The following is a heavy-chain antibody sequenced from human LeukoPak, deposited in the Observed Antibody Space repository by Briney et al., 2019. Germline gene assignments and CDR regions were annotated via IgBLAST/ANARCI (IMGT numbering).Heavy chain of an antibody. CDR2: IYYSGST. CDR3: ARYDDSASHFAY. Sequence: SETLSLTCTVSGGSISSYYGSWIRQPPGPGLEWIGYIYYSGSTKYNPSLKSRVTISVDTSKNQLSLKLSSVTAADTAVYYCARYDDSASHFAYWGQGTLVTVSS. J-gene: IGHJ4*02. D-gene: IGHD4-17*01. CDR1: GGSISSYY. V-gene: IGHV4-59*08.